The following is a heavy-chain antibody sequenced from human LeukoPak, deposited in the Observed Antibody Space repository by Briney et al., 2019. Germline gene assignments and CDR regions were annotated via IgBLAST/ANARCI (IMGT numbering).Heavy chain of an antibody. V-gene: IGHV3-7*01. CDR2: IKYDGSLK. CDR3: ASSHDSSGND. D-gene: IGHD3-22*01. J-gene: IGHJ4*02. CDR1: GFSFSSYW. Sequence: GGSLRLSCVASGFSFSSYWMAWVRQAPGKGLEWVANIKYDGSLKFYVDSVKDRFTISRDNAKNSLYLEMNSLRADDTAVYFCASSHDSSGNDWGQGTMVTVSS.